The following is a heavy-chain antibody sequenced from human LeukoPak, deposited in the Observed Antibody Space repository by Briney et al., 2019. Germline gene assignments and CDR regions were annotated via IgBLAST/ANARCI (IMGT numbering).Heavy chain of an antibody. V-gene: IGHV4-31*11. J-gene: IGHJ4*02. CDR3: ARDRGYSSSWYIDY. Sequence: SETLSLTCAVSGGSISSSNWWSWVRQHPGQGLEWIGYIYYSGSTYYNPSLKSRVTISVDTSKNQFSLKLSSVTAADTAVYYCARDRGYSSSWYIDYWGQGTLVTVSS. CDR1: GGSISSSNW. D-gene: IGHD6-13*01. CDR2: IYYSGST.